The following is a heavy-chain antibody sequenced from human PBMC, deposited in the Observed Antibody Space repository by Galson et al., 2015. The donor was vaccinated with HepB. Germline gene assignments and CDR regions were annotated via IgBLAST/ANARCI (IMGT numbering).Heavy chain of an antibody. CDR2: IYSGGST. CDR3: ARGRGGNSPQFYFDY. J-gene: IGHJ4*02. D-gene: IGHD4-23*01. V-gene: IGHV3-53*01. Sequence: LRLSCAASGFTVSSNYTSWVRQAPGKGLEWVSFIYSGGSTYFADSVKGRFTVSRDNSKNTLSLQMNSLRAEDTAVYYCARGRGGNSPQFYFDYWGQGTLVTVSS. CDR1: GFTVSSNY.